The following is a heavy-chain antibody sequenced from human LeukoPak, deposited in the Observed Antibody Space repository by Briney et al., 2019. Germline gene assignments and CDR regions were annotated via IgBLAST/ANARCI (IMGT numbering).Heavy chain of an antibody. J-gene: IGHJ4*02. CDR1: GGSITSSY. Sequence: PAETLSLTCTVSGGSITSSYGSWIRQSPGKGLEWIGYIHYTGSTNYNPSLKSRVTMLIDTSKNQFSLKLSSVTAADTAVYYCVRNIVGANAFDYWGQGTLVTVSS. CDR2: IHYTGST. V-gene: IGHV4-59*12. D-gene: IGHD1-26*01. CDR3: VRNIVGANAFDY.